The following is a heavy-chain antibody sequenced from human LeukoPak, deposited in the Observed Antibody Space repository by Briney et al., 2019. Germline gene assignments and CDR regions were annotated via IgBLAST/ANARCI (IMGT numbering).Heavy chain of an antibody. V-gene: IGHV3-48*01. D-gene: IGHD1-1*01. CDR1: GFSFSSYS. Sequence: GGSLRLSCAASGFSFSSYSMNWVRQAPGKGLEWLSYIDDRGSPIKYADSVKGRFTISRDNAKNSLSLQMNGLRGEDTAVYYCVRGGTGNGNYFDFWGQGTLVTLSS. CDR2: IDDRGSPI. J-gene: IGHJ4*02. CDR3: VRGGTGNGNYFDF.